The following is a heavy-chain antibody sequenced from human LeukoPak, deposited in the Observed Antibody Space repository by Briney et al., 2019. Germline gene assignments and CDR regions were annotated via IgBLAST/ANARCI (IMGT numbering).Heavy chain of an antibody. CDR3: ARVIAAAGTPDYYYGMDV. D-gene: IGHD6-13*01. J-gene: IGHJ6*04. Sequence: ASVKVSSKASGGTFSSYAISWVRQAPGQGLEWMGGIIPIFGTADYAQKFQGRVTITADKSTSTAYMELSSLRSEDTAVYYCARVIAAAGTPDYYYGMDVWGKGTTVTVSS. V-gene: IGHV1-69*06. CDR2: IIPIFGTA. CDR1: GGTFSSYA.